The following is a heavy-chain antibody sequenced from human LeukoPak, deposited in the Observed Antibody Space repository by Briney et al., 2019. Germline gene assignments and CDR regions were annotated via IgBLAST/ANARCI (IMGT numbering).Heavy chain of an antibody. V-gene: IGHV4-31*03. CDR1: GGSISSGGYY. Sequence: SETLSLTCTVSGGSISSGGYYWSWIRQHPGKGLEWIGYIYYSGSTYYNPSLKSRVTISLDTSKIHFSLKLSSVTAADTAVYYCARLYYYGSGLPAFDYWGQGTLVTVSS. CDR3: ARLYYYGSGLPAFDY. D-gene: IGHD3-10*01. J-gene: IGHJ4*02. CDR2: IYYSGST.